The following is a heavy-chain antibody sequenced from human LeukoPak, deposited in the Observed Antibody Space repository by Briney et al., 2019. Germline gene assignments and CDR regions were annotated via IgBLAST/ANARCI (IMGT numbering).Heavy chain of an antibody. CDR3: AKDLITMVRGSAMDV. D-gene: IGHD3-10*01. Sequence: GGSLRLSCAASGFTFNTYAMNWVRQAPGKGLEWVSVISGSGGSTYYADSVKGRFTISRDNSKNTLYLQMNSLRAEDTAVYYCAKDLITMVRGSAMDVWGQGTTVTVSS. CDR1: GFTFNTYA. V-gene: IGHV3-23*01. CDR2: ISGSGGST. J-gene: IGHJ6*02.